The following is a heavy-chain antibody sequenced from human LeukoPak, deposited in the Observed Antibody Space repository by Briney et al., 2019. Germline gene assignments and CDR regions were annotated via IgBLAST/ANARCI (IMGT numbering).Heavy chain of an antibody. V-gene: IGHV4-4*02. Sequence: PSETLSLTCAVSGGSISSSNWWSWVRQPPGKGLEWIGEIYHSGSTNYNPSLRSPVTISVDKSKNQFSLKLSPGTAADTAVYFCARPLVVNRVACDIWGQGTMVTVSS. J-gene: IGHJ3*02. CDR2: IYHSGST. D-gene: IGHD2-15*01. CDR1: GGSISSSNW. CDR3: ARPLVVNRVACDI.